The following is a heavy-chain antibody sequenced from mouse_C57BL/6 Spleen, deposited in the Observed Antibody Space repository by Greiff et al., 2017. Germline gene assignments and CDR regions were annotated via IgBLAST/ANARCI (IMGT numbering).Heavy chain of an antibody. V-gene: IGHV1-64*01. J-gene: IGHJ4*01. CDR3: ASGGLPYYAMDY. CDR2: IHPNSGST. Sequence: VQLQQPGAELVKPGASVKLSCKASGYTFTSYWMHWVKQRPGQGLEWIGMIHPNSGSTNYNEKFKSKATLTVDKSSSTAYMQLSSLTSENSAVYYCASGGLPYYAMDYWGQGTSVTVSS. D-gene: IGHD5-5*01. CDR1: GYTFTSYW.